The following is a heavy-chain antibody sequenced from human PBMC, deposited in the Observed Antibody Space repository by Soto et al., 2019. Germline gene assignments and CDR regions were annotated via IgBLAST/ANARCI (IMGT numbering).Heavy chain of an antibody. Sequence: SETLSLTCTVSGGSISSYYWSWIREPPGKGLEWIGYIYYSGITKYSPSLKSRVTISVDTSKNQFSLKLSSVTAADTAVYYCARDYGWGSYSYNYFDPWGQGTLVTVSS. D-gene: IGHD3-10*01. CDR3: ARDYGWGSYSYNYFDP. V-gene: IGHV4-59*01. J-gene: IGHJ5*02. CDR1: GGSISSYY. CDR2: IYYSGIT.